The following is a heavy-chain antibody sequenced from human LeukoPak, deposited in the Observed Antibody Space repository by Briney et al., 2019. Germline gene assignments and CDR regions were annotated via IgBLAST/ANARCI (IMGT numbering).Heavy chain of an antibody. V-gene: IGHV1-2*02. D-gene: IGHD2-2*01. CDR2: INPNSGGT. CDR3: ARSRRAVSTDY. J-gene: IGHJ4*02. CDR1: GYTFTGYY. Sequence: ASVKVSCKASGYTFTGYYMHWVRQAPGQGLEWMGWINPNSGGTHYAQKFQGRVTMTRDTSISTAYMELSRLRSDDTAVYYCARSRRAVSTDYWGQGTLVTVSS.